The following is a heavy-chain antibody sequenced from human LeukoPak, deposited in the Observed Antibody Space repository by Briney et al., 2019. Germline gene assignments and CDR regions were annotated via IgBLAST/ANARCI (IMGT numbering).Heavy chain of an antibody. CDR3: ARDRGNSRTNWFDP. Sequence: SETLSLTCTVSGYSISSGYYWGWIRPPPGKGLEWIGSIYHSGSTYYNPSLKSRVTISVDTSKNQFSLKLSSVTAADTAVYYCARDRGNSRTNWFDPWGQGTLVTVSS. CDR1: GYSISSGYY. V-gene: IGHV4-38-2*02. CDR2: IYHSGST. D-gene: IGHD2/OR15-2a*01. J-gene: IGHJ5*02.